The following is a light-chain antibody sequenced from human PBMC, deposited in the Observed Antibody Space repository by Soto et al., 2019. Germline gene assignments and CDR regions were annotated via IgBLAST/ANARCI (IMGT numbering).Light chain of an antibody. CDR3: SSYTSSAPLV. CDR1: SSDIGGYHY. V-gene: IGLV2-14*01. J-gene: IGLJ1*01. Sequence: QSALTQPASVSGSPGQSITISCTGTSSDIGGYHYVSWYQQHPGKAPKLMIYDVSYRPSGVSIRFSGSKSGNTASLTISGLQAEDEADYYCSSYTSSAPLVFGTGTKVTVL. CDR2: DVS.